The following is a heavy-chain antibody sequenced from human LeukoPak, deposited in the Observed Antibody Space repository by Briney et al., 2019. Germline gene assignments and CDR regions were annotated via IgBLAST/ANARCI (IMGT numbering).Heavy chain of an antibody. CDR2: INAGNGNT. CDR3: ARAGLDRGVIIFPFDY. Sequence: ASVKVSCKASGYTFTSYAMHWVRQAPGQRLEWMGWINAGNGNTKYSQKFQGRVTITRDTSASTAYMELSSLRSEDTAVYYCARAGLDRGVIIFPFDYWGQGTLVTVSS. J-gene: IGHJ4*02. D-gene: IGHD3-10*01. V-gene: IGHV1-3*01. CDR1: GYTFTSYA.